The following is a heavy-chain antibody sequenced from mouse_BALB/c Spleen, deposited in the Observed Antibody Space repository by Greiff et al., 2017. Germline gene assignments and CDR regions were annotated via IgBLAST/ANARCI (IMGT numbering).Heavy chain of an antibody. V-gene: IGHV2-5-1*01. D-gene: IGHD1-2*01. CDR3: ARSTATFYAMDY. CDR2: IWRGGST. CDR1: GFSLTSYG. J-gene: IGHJ4*01. Sequence: VQLVESGPSLVQPSQSLSITCTVSGFSLTSYGVHWVRQSPGKGLEWLGVIWRGGSTDYNAAFMSRLSITKDNSKSQVFFKMNSLQADDTAIYYCARSTATFYAMDYWGQGTSVTVSS.